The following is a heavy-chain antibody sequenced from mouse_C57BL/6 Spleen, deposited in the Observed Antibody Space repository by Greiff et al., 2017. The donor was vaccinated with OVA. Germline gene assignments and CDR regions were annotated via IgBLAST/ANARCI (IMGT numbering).Heavy chain of an antibody. CDR1: GYTFTSSW. CDR3: ARSRYYGSSYVDAMDY. V-gene: IGHV1-64*01. Sequence: QVQLQQPGAELVKPGASVKLSCKASGYTFTSSWMHWVKQRPGQGLEWIGMIHPNSGSTNYNEKFKSKATLTVDKSSSTAYMQLSSLTSDDSAVYYCARSRYYGSSYVDAMDYWGQGTSVTVSS. D-gene: IGHD1-1*01. CDR2: IHPNSGST. J-gene: IGHJ4*01.